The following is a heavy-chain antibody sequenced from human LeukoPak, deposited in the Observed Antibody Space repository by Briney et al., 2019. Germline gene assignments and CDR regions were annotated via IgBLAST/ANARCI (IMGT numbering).Heavy chain of an antibody. D-gene: IGHD4-17*01. V-gene: IGHV3-73*01. J-gene: IGHJ4*02. CDR1: GFTFSSYW. Sequence: GGSLRLSCAASGFTFSSYWMHWVRQASGKGLEWVGRIRSKANSYATAYAASVKGRFTISRDDSKNTAYLQMNSLKTEDTAVYYCTSDYGDYAFNFDYWGQGTLVTVSS. CDR3: TSDYGDYAFNFDY. CDR2: IRSKANSYAT.